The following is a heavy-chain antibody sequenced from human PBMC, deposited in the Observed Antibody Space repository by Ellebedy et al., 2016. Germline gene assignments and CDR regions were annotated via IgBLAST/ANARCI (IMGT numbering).Heavy chain of an antibody. V-gene: IGHV3-53*01. CDR3: ATTKGEYWPY. D-gene: IGHD2-8*02. Sequence: GESLKISXAAFGFSVSNNYLNWVRQAPGKGLEWVSVIYSADTTYYSDSVRGRFTISRDSFENTLYLHMRSLRAEDTAVYYCATTKGEYWPYWGQGTLVTVSS. J-gene: IGHJ4*02. CDR2: IYSADTT. CDR1: GFSVSNNY.